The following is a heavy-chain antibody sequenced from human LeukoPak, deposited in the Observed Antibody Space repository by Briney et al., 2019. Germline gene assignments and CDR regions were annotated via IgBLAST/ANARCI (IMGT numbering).Heavy chain of an antibody. CDR1: GGSFSGYY. CDR3: ARRMRYYYDSSGFPTPNWFDP. CDR2: INHSGST. Sequence: SETLSLTCAVYGGSFSGYYWSWIRQPPGKGLEWIGEINHSGSTNYNPSLKSRVTISVDTSKNQFSLELSSVTAADTAVYYCARRMRYYYDSSGFPTPNWFDPWGQGTLVTVSS. J-gene: IGHJ5*02. D-gene: IGHD3-22*01. V-gene: IGHV4-34*01.